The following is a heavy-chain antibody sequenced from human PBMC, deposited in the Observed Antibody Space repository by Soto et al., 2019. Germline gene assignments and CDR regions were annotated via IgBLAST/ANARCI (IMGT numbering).Heavy chain of an antibody. D-gene: IGHD3-10*01. CDR3: ARDSVRGGPYYYYYGMGV. CDR2: IYSGGST. CDR1: GFTVSSNY. J-gene: IGHJ6*02. Sequence: GGSLRLSCAASGFTVSSNYMSWVRQAPGKGLEWVSVIYSGGSTYYADSVKGRFTISRDNSKNTLYLQMNSLRAEDTAVYYCARDSVRGGPYYYYYGMGVWGQGTTVTVSS. V-gene: IGHV3-53*01.